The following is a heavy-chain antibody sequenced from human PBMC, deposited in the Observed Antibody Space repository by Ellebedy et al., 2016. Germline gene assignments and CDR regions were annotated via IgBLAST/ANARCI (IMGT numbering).Heavy chain of an antibody. V-gene: IGHV3-33*01. Sequence: GGSLRLSCAASGFTFSSYGMHWVRQAPGKGLEWVAVIWYDGSNKYYADSVKGRFTISRDNSKNTLYLQMNSLRAEDTAVYYCARWGGVREIETDAFDIWGQGTMVTVSS. D-gene: IGHD3-10*01. J-gene: IGHJ3*02. CDR1: GFTFSSYG. CDR3: ARWGGVREIETDAFDI. CDR2: IWYDGSNK.